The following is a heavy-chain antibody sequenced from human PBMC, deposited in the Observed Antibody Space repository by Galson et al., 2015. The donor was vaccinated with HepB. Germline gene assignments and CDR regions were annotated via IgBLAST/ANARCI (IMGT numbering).Heavy chain of an antibody. CDR2: IIPIFGTA. CDR1: GGTFSSYA. D-gene: IGHD2-21*01. V-gene: IGHV1-69*13. Sequence: SVKVSCKASGGTFSSYAISWVRQAPGQGLEWMGGIIPIFGTANYAQKFQGRVTITADESTSTAYMELSSLRSEDTAVYYCAREGPRRAYCGGDCYSWGQGTLVTVSS. CDR3: AREGPRRAYCGGDCYS. J-gene: IGHJ4*02.